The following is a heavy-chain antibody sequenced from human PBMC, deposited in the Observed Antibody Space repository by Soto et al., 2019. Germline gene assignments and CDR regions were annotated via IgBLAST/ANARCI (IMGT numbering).Heavy chain of an antibody. CDR2: IYYSGST. D-gene: IGHD6-13*01. CDR3: ATPGGGYNRDYYGMDV. CDR1: GGSVSSGSYY. J-gene: IGHJ6*02. V-gene: IGHV4-61*01. Sequence: PSETLSLTCTVSGGSVSSGSYYWSWIRQPPGKGLEWIGYIYYSGSTNYNPSLKSRVTISVDTSKNQFSLKLSSVTAADTAVYYCATPGGGYNRDYYGMDVWGQGTTVTVSS.